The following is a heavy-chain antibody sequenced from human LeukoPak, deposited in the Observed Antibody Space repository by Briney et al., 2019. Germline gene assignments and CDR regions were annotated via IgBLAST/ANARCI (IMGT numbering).Heavy chain of an antibody. D-gene: IGHD3-10*01. CDR3: ASLVYYYGSGSSMSYYYYYGMDV. CDR2: IIPILGIA. J-gene: IGHJ6*02. CDR1: GGTFISYA. V-gene: IGHV1-69*04. Sequence: SVKVSCKASGGTFISYAISWVRQAPGQGLEWMGRIIPILGIANYAQKFQGRVTITADKSTSTAYMELSSLRSEDTAVYYCASLVYYYGSGSSMSYYYYYGMDVWGQGTTVTVSS.